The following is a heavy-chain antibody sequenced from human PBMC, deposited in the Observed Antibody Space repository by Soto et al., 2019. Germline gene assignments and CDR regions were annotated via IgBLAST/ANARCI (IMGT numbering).Heavy chain of an antibody. CDR1: GYTFTSYA. CDR3: AGDGYSSGWSYYYFDY. D-gene: IGHD6-19*01. V-gene: IGHV1-69*06. Sequence: SVKVSCKASGYTFTSYAISWVRQAPGQGLEWMGGIIPIFGTANYAQKFQGRVTITADKSTSTAYMELSSLRSEDTAVYYCAGDGYSSGWSYYYFDYWGQGTLVTVSS. J-gene: IGHJ4*02. CDR2: IIPIFGTA.